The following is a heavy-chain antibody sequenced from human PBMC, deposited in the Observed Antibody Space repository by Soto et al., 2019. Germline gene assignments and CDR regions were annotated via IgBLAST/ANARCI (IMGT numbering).Heavy chain of an antibody. D-gene: IGHD2-2*01. Sequence: QVQLVQSGTEVKKPGSSVKVSCKASGCTLSNNAISWVRQAPGQGLEWMGGIIALTATTNYAQKFQGRVTITSDRSTTPAYIELTSMSCADTAVSYCARGLGDRGIVVVPAANPWCYGMAFWRPGTRVTVSS. J-gene: IGHJ6*02. CDR2: IIALTATT. CDR1: GCTLSNNA. V-gene: IGHV1-69*06. CDR3: ARGLGDRGIVVVPAANPWCYGMAF.